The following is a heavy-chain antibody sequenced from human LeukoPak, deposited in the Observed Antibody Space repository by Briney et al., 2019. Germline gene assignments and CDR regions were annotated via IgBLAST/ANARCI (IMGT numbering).Heavy chain of an antibody. J-gene: IGHJ4*02. V-gene: IGHV1-2*02. Sequence: ASVKVSCKASGYTFTGYYIHWVRQAPGQGLEWMGWINPNSGGTNYAQKFQGRVTMTRDTSISTAYMELSRLRSDDTAVYYCAREEVVGATGCDYWGQGTLVTVSS. D-gene: IGHD1-26*01. CDR2: INPNSGGT. CDR1: GYTFTGYY. CDR3: AREEVVGATGCDY.